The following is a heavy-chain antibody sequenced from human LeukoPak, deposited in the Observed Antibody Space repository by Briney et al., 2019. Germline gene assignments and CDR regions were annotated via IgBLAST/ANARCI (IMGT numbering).Heavy chain of an antibody. CDR2: ISSSSYI. Sequence: GGSLRLSCKVSGFTLSHYYMSWIRQAPGKGLEWVSSISSSSYIYYADSVKGRFTISRDNAKNSLYLQMNSLRAEDTAVYYCARDYYGSGSYYNWGQGTLVTVSS. V-gene: IGHV3-69-1*01. CDR3: ARDYYGSGSYYN. D-gene: IGHD3-10*01. CDR1: GFTLSHYY. J-gene: IGHJ4*02.